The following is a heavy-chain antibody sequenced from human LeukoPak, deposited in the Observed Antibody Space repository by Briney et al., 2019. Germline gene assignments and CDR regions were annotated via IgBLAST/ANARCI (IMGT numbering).Heavy chain of an antibody. J-gene: IGHJ6*03. V-gene: IGHV1-18*01. CDR1: GYTFTSYG. Sequence: ASVKVSCKASGYTFTSYGVSWLRQAPAQGLEWMGWTSAYNGNTNYAQKLQGRVTMTTDTSTSTAYMELRSLRSDDTAVYYCARATHDYGDCDYYYYYMDVWGKGTTVTVSS. CDR2: TSAYNGNT. CDR3: ARATHDYGDCDYYYYYMDV. D-gene: IGHD4-17*01.